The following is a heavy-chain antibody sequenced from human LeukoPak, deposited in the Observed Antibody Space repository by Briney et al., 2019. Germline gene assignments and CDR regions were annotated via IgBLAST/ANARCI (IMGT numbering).Heavy chain of an antibody. CDR3: ARRVGYCSGGSCYSGPLDY. D-gene: IGHD2-15*01. V-gene: IGHV5-51*01. Sequence: KSGESLKISCKGSGYSFTSYWIGWVRQMPGKGLEWMVIIYPGVSDTRYSPPFQGQVTISADKSISTAYLQWSSLKASDTAMYYCARRVGYCSGGSCYSGPLDYWGQGTLVTVSS. CDR2: IYPGVSDT. CDR1: GYSFTSYW. J-gene: IGHJ4*02.